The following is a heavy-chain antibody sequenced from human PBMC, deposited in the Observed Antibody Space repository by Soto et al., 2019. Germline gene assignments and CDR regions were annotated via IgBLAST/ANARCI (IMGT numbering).Heavy chain of an antibody. Sequence: GGSLRLSCAASGFTFSSYAMHWVRQAPGKGLEYVSAISSNGGSTYYANSVKGRFTISRDNSKNTLYLQMGSLRAEDMAVYYCAAARLWGTDAFDIWGQGTMVTVSS. V-gene: IGHV3-64*01. CDR3: AAARLWGTDAFDI. D-gene: IGHD7-27*01. CDR2: ISSNGGST. J-gene: IGHJ3*02. CDR1: GFTFSSYA.